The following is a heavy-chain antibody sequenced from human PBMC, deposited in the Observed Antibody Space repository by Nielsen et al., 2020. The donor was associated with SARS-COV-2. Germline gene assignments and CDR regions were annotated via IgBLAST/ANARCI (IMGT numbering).Heavy chain of an antibody. Sequence: SETLSLTCTVSGGSISSYYWGWIRQPPGKGLEWIGSIYYSGSTYYNPSLKSRVTISVDTSKNQFSLKLSSVTAADTAVYYCARCRDTIAAAGPDYWGQGTLVTVSS. CDR3: ARCRDTIAAAGPDY. J-gene: IGHJ4*02. CDR2: IYYSGST. D-gene: IGHD6-13*01. CDR1: GGSISSYY. V-gene: IGHV4-39*07.